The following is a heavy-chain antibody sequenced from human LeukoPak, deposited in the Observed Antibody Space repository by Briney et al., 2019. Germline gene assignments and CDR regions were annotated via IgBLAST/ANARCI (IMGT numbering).Heavy chain of an antibody. CDR2: IYYSGNT. D-gene: IGHD3/OR15-3a*01. CDR3: ARQTGSGLFILP. Sequence: PSETLSLTYTVSGVSISSSNSYWGWIRQPPGKGLEWIGSIYYSGNTYYNASLKSQVSISIDTSKIQFSLRLTSVTAADTAVYYCARQTGSGLFILPGGQGTLVTVSS. V-gene: IGHV4-39*01. J-gene: IGHJ4*02. CDR1: GVSISSSNSY.